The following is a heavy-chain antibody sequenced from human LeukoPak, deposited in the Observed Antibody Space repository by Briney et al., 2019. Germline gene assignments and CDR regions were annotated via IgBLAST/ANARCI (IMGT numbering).Heavy chain of an antibody. Sequence: ASVKVSCKASGGTFSSYAISWVRQAPGQGLEWMGGIIPIFGTANYAQKFQGRVTTTADESTSTAYMELSSLRSEDTAVYYCARSDDFLHAFDIWGQGTMVTVSS. J-gene: IGHJ3*02. CDR2: IIPIFGTA. CDR3: ARSDDFLHAFDI. D-gene: IGHD3-3*01. V-gene: IGHV1-69*13. CDR1: GGTFSSYA.